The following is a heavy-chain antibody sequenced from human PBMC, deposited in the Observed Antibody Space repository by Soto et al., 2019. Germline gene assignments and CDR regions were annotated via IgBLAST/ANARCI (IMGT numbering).Heavy chain of an antibody. CDR3: AKDSTVTTSLYSYYYGFDV. CDR2: VSGRGGSK. J-gene: IGHJ6*01. D-gene: IGHD4-17*01. Sequence: VQLLESGGGLVQPGGSLRLACTASGFTFNHYAMTWVRQAPGRGLEWVASVSGRGGSKKYADSVKGRFIISRDNSNSTLYLQMDSLGGEDTAVYYCAKDSTVTTSLYSYYYGFDVWGQGTTVTVSS. CDR1: GFTFNHYA. V-gene: IGHV3-23*01.